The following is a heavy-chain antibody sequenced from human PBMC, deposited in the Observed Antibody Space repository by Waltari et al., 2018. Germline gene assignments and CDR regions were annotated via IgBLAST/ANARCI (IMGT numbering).Heavy chain of an antibody. Sequence: EVQLAETGGGLIQPGGSLRLSCAASGLSVNDNYMTWVRQAPGKGLQWVSLIYSGGVTYYADFVQGRFTISRDKYKNTLYLQMNSLRAEDSAVYYRARGTSQLFYGLDIWGQGTTVTVSS. CDR1: GLSVNDNY. CDR3: ARGTSQLFYGLDI. D-gene: IGHD1-1*01. CDR2: IYSGGVT. V-gene: IGHV3-53*02. J-gene: IGHJ6*02.